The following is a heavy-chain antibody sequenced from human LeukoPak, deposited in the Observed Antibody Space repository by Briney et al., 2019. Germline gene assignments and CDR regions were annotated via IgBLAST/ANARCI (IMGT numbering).Heavy chain of an antibody. CDR3: ARRLYYYESSGYFLGWFDP. V-gene: IGHV5-51*01. CDR2: IYPGDSDT. J-gene: IGHJ5*02. CDR1: GYNFTDYW. D-gene: IGHD3-22*01. Sequence: GESLKISCKGSGYNFTDYWIGWVRQMPGKGLEWMGIIYPGDSDTRYSPSFQGHVTISVDMSLNTAYLQWTSLKASDSAMYYCARRLYYYESSGYFLGWFDPWGQGTLVTVSS.